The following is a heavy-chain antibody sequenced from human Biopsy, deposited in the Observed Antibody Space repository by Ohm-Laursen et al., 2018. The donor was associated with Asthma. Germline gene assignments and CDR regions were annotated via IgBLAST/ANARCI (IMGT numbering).Heavy chain of an antibody. Sequence: SETLSLTCTVSGAYIGTPDYHWSWIRQSPGKGLEWIGEIPQGGATAVNPPLKNRVTISMDPSKSQFYLSSRSMTSADTAVYYCASGPEWSGLDVWGQGTTVTVSS. J-gene: IGHJ6*02. V-gene: IGHV4-39*01. D-gene: IGHD1-14*01. CDR3: ASGPEWSGLDV. CDR1: GAYIGTPDYH. CDR2: IPQGGAT.